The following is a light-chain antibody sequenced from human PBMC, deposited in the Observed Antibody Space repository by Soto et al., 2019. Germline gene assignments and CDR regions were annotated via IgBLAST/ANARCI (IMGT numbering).Light chain of an antibody. J-gene: IGKJ1*01. CDR2: AAS. CDR3: LEHNSYPQT. CDR1: QGIRDA. V-gene: IGKV1-17*01. Sequence: DIQMTQSPSSLSASVGDRVTITRRASQGIRDALGWYQQKPGKAPKRLIYAASSLQSEGPSRFRSSGAVAESTLTICSRQPEDLASYYCLEHNSYPQTFGQGTKVEI.